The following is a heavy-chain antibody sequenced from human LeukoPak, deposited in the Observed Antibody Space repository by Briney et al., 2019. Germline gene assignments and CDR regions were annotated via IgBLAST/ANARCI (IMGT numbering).Heavy chain of an antibody. Sequence: GGSLRLSCAASGFTFSSYWMTWVRQAPGKGLEWVANIKQDGSETYYADSVKGRFTISRDNSKNTLYLQMNSLRAEDTAVYYCAKAQGYYDSSGYFTGYYFDYWGQGTLVTVSS. CDR3: AKAQGYYDSSGYFTGYYFDY. J-gene: IGHJ4*02. CDR2: IKQDGSET. V-gene: IGHV3-7*02. D-gene: IGHD3-22*01. CDR1: GFTFSSYW.